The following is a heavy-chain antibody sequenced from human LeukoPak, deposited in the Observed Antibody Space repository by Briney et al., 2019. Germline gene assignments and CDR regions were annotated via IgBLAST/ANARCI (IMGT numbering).Heavy chain of an antibody. D-gene: IGHD5-12*01. CDR2: IYHSGST. V-gene: IGHV4-30-2*01. CDR3: ARNSDYDFFDY. Sequence: SQTLSLTCTVSGGSISSGGYYWSWIRQPPGKGLEWIGYIYHSGSTYYNPSLKSRVTISVDRSKNQFSLKLSSVTAADTAVYYCARNSDYDFFDYWGQGTLVTVSS. CDR1: GGSISSGGYY. J-gene: IGHJ4*02.